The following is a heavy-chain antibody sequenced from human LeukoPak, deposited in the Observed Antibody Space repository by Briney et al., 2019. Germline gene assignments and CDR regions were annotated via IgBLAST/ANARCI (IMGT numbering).Heavy chain of an antibody. D-gene: IGHD1-26*01. V-gene: IGHV4-39*01. Sequence: SETLSLTCTVSGGSISSSSYYWGWIRQPPGKGLEWIGSIYYSGSTYYNPSLKSRVTISVDTSKNQFSLKLSSVTAADTAVYYCARRMGATYYFDYWGQGTLVTVSS. CDR1: GGSISSSSYY. J-gene: IGHJ4*02. CDR2: IYYSGST. CDR3: ARRMGATYYFDY.